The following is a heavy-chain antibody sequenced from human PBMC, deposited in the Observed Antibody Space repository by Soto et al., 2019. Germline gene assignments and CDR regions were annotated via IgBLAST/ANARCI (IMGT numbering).Heavy chain of an antibody. CDR3: AASIFYYGMDV. J-gene: IGHJ6*02. CDR2: IYPGDSDT. Sequence: LKISCKGSGYTFTDYWIGWVRQMPGKGLEWMGIIYPGDSDTKYNPSFQGQVTISADKSITTTYLRWTSLKASDTAIYYCAASIFYYGMDVWGQGTTVTVSS. CDR1: GYTFTDYW. V-gene: IGHV5-51*01.